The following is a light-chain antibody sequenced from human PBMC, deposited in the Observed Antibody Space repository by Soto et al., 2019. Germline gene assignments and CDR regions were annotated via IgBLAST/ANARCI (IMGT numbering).Light chain of an antibody. CDR1: QSVSSN. CDR2: GAS. J-gene: IGKJ5*01. V-gene: IGKV3-15*01. Sequence: EIVMTQSPATLSVSPGGRATLSCRASQSVSSNLAWYQQKPGQAPRLLIYGASTRATGIPARFSGSGSGTEFTLTISSLQSEDFAVYYCQQYNNWASITFGQGTRLEN. CDR3: QQYNNWASIT.